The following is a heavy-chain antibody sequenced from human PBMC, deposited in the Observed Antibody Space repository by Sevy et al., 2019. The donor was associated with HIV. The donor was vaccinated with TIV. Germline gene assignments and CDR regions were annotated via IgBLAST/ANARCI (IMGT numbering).Heavy chain of an antibody. J-gene: IGHJ4*02. D-gene: IGHD7-27*01. CDR1: GFSFSSYS. CDR3: ARDDHWAFDY. V-gene: IGHV3-48*01. CDR2: ISSSSGTI. Sequence: GGSLRLSCVTSGFSFSSYSMNWVRQAPGKGLEWVSYISSSSGTIRYEDSVKGRLTISRDKAKNSLFLQMNSLRAEDTAVYYCARDDHWAFDYWGQGALVTVS.